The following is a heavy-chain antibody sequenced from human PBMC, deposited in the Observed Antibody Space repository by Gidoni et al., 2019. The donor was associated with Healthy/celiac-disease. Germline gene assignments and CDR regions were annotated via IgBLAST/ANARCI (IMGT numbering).Heavy chain of an antibody. CDR2: INHSGST. CDR1: GGSFSGYY. J-gene: IGHJ4*02. Sequence: QVQLQQWGAGLLKPSETLSLTCAVYGGSFSGYYWSWIRQPPGKGLEWIGEINHSGSTNYKPSLKSRVTISVDTSKNQFSLKLSSVTAADTAVYYCARGRGYGGNPFDYWGQGTLVTVSS. V-gene: IGHV4-34*01. CDR3: ARGRGYGGNPFDY. D-gene: IGHD5-12*01.